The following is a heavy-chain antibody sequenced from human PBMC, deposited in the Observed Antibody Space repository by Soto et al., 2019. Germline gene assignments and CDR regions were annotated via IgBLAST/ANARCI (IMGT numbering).Heavy chain of an antibody. D-gene: IGHD5-18*01. CDR1: GLTFSDAW. CDR3: VTEAYTFGA. V-gene: IGHV3-15*07. Sequence: PGGSLRLSCATAGLTFSDAWLNWVRQAPGKGPEWVGRIKSESDGGTTHYAAFVEGRFSILRDDSKSTLFLQMNSLKTEDTAVNYCVTEAYTFGAWGQGTLVTVSS. CDR2: IKSESDGGTT. J-gene: IGHJ5*02.